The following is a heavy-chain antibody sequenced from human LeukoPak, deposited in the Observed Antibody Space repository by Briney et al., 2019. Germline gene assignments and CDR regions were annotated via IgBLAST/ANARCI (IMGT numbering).Heavy chain of an antibody. Sequence: ASVKVSCKASGYTFSDNHMHWVRRAPGQGLEWMGWISPNSGGTNYAQKFRGRVTMTRDTSISTAYMVLSGLTPDDTAVYYCARRTGDGAFDIWGQGTVVTVSS. V-gene: IGHV1-2*02. CDR3: ARRTGDGAFDI. CDR1: GYTFSDNH. J-gene: IGHJ3*02. CDR2: ISPNSGGT. D-gene: IGHD7-27*01.